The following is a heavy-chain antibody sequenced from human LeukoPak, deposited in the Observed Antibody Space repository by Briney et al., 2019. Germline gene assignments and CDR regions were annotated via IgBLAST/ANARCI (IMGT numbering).Heavy chain of an antibody. CDR1: GIAVSDNY. V-gene: IGHV3-66*01. CDR3: ATVRSGSWDWFDP. Sequence: GGSLRLSCAASGIAVSDNYMGWVRQAPGKGLEWVSVISSDGKTDHADSVKGRFTISRDNSKNTVSLQMNSLRVEDTAVYYCATVRSGSWDWFDPWGQGTLVTVSS. J-gene: IGHJ5*02. D-gene: IGHD3-10*01. CDR2: ISSDGKT.